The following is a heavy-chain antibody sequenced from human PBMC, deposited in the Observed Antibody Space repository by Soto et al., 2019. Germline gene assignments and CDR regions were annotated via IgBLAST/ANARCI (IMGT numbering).Heavy chain of an antibody. V-gene: IGHV3-30*18. J-gene: IGHJ4*02. CDR3: AKDEGVGGTLGLFDY. CDR2: MSSDGSKI. D-gene: IGHD1-26*01. CDR1: GFDGTYYA. Sequence: QVQLVESGGGAVQPGESLRLSCVASGFDGTYYAMHWVRQAPGKGLESVAVMSSDGSKIHHTDSVKGRFTISRDNSKNTLYLQMNSLRKEDTAVYFCAKDEGVGGTLGLFDYWGQGTLVSVSS.